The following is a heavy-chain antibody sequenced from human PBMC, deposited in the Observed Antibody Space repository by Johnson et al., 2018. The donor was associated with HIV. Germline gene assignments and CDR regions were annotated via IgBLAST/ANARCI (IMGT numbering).Heavy chain of an antibody. V-gene: IGHV3-9*01. CDR2: INWNSGSI. D-gene: IGHD6-13*01. CDR1: GFMCDDYA. J-gene: IGHJ3*02. Sequence: VQLVESGGGLAQPGRSLRLSCAASGFMCDDYAMHWVRQGPGKGLEWVAGINWNSGSIGYADSVKGRFSISRDNSKNTLYLQMNSLRAEDTAVYYCARGSSSWLHDAFDIWGQGTMVTISS. CDR3: ARGSSSWLHDAFDI.